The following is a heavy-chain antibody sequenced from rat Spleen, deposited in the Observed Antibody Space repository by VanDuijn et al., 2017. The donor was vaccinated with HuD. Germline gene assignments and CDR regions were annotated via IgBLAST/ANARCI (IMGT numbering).Heavy chain of an antibody. Sequence: EVQLVESGGGLVQPGRSMKLSCADSGFTFSDYGMAWIRQAPKKGLEWVAYFSYDGSSTYYRNSVKGRFTISRDNAKSTLYLQMDSLRSEDTATYYCARRGDAWGQGVMVTVSS. CDR2: FSYDGSST. CDR1: GFTFSDYG. CDR3: ARRGDA. J-gene: IGHJ2*01. V-gene: IGHV5-7*01.